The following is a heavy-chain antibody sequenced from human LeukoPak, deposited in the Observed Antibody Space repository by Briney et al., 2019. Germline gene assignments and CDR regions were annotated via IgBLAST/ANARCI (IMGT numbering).Heavy chain of an antibody. D-gene: IGHD4-11*01. Sequence: PPGRSLRLSCAASGFTFSRYGMHWVRQAPGKGLEWGALISNDGGKKYYADSVKGRFTISRDNAKNSLYLQMNSLRVEDAAVYYCASYSIPGAYVWGQGTTVTVSS. V-gene: IGHV3-30*03. CDR3: ASYSIPGAYV. J-gene: IGHJ6*02. CDR2: ISNDGGKK. CDR1: GFTFSRYG.